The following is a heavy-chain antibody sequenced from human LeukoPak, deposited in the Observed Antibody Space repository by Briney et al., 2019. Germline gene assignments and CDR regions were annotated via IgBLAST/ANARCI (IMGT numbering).Heavy chain of an antibody. J-gene: IGHJ5*02. D-gene: IGHD2-15*01. CDR3: ARHFCSSGSCYFSHWFDP. V-gene: IGHV4-59*08. CDR2: IHYSGDT. CDR1: GGSISDNY. Sequence: SETLSLTCTVSGGSISDNYWSWVRQPPGRGLEWIGYIHYSGDTNYNPSLKSRVTISTDTSKNQFSLKLSSVTAADTVMYCCARHFCSSGSCYFSHWFDPWGQGILVTVSS.